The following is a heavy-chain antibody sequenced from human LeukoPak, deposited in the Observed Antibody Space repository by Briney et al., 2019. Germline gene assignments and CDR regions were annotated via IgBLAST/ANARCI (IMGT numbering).Heavy chain of an antibody. V-gene: IGHV3-13*01. CDR3: AKDPTTVTTLWFDP. D-gene: IGHD4-17*01. J-gene: IGHJ5*02. CDR1: GFTFSSYD. Sequence: GGSLRLSCAASGFTFSSYDMHWVRQATGKGLEWVSAIGTAGDTYYPDSVKGRFTISRDNSKNTLYLQMNSLRAEDTAVYYCAKDPTTVTTLWFDPWGQGTLVTVSS. CDR2: IGTAGDT.